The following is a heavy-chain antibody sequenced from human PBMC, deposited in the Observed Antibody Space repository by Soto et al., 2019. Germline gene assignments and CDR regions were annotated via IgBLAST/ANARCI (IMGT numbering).Heavy chain of an antibody. CDR1: GGSISSCGYS. J-gene: IGHJ6*02. Sequence: QLQLQESGSGLVKPSQTLSLTCAVSGGSISSCGYSWSWIRQPPGKGLKWIGYIYHSGSTYYNPSLKSRVTIAVDRSKNQFSLKLSSVTAADTAVYYCARAHYGDYGYGMDVWGQGTTVTVSS. D-gene: IGHD4-17*01. V-gene: IGHV4-30-2*01. CDR2: IYHSGST. CDR3: ARAHYGDYGYGMDV.